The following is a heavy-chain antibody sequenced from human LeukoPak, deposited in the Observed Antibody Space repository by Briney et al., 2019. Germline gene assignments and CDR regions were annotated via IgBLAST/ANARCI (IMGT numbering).Heavy chain of an antibody. CDR3: AREVSVMDAFDI. D-gene: IGHD2-21*01. V-gene: IGHV1-8*03. Sequence: VSENVSCKASGYTFTSYDIKWVRQATGQGLEWMGWMNPNSGNTGYAQKFQGRVTITRNTSINTAYIELSSLRSEDTAVYYCAREVSVMDAFDIWGQGTMVTVSS. CDR1: GYTFTSYD. J-gene: IGHJ3*02. CDR2: MNPNSGNT.